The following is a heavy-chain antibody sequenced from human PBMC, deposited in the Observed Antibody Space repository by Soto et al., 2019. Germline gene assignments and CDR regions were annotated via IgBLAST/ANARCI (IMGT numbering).Heavy chain of an antibody. J-gene: IGHJ6*02. V-gene: IGHV3-74*01. D-gene: IGHD2-2*01. CDR2: INSDGSST. CDR1: GFTFSSYW. Sequence: EVQLVESGGGLVQPGGSLRLSCAASGFTFSSYWMHWVRQAPGKGLVWVSRINSDGSSTSYADSVKGRFTISRDNAKNTLXXQXNXXRAEDTAVYYCASPVPRDSIVLVPAATWDYYGMDVWGQGTTVTVSS. CDR3: ASPVPRDSIVLVPAATWDYYGMDV.